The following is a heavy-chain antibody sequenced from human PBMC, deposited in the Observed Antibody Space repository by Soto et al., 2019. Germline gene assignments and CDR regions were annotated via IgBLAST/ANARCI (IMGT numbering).Heavy chain of an antibody. CDR3: ARGGLNSSGWYFDY. Sequence: GGSLRLSCAASGFTFSNAWMSWVRQAPGKGLEWVGRIKSKTDGGTTDYAAPVKGRFTISRDDSKNTLYLQMNSLRAEDTAVYYCARGGLNSSGWYFDYWGQGTLVTVSS. D-gene: IGHD6-19*01. V-gene: IGHV3-15*01. CDR1: GFTFSNAW. J-gene: IGHJ4*02. CDR2: IKSKTDGGTT.